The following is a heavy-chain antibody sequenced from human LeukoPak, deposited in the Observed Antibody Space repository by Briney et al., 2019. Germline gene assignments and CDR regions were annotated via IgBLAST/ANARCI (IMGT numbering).Heavy chain of an antibody. D-gene: IGHD5-18*01. V-gene: IGHV1-8*01. CDR2: MNPNSGNT. CDR1: GYTFTSYG. Sequence: GASVKVSCKASGYTFTSYGINWVRQAPGQGLEWMGLMNPNSGNTDYAQKLQGRVTMTRNNSIRTAYMERGRLRSEDTAVYYCAGGQSWYSYSSLYFAYWGQGTLDTVYS. J-gene: IGHJ4*02. CDR3: AGGQSWYSYSSLYFAY.